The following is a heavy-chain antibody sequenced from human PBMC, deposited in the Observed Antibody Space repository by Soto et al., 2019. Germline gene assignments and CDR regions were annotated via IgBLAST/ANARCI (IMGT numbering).Heavy chain of an antibody. D-gene: IGHD1-26*01. Sequence: VQLVESGGGLVKPGGSLRLSCAASGFTISGAWMNWVRQAPGKGLEWVGRIKTKTQGETTDYAAPVKGRFTISRDDSEDTLSLHMNSLNIEDTAVYYCTTGSVEGYWGQGTLVTVSS. CDR1: GFTISGAW. J-gene: IGHJ4*02. CDR3: TTGSVEGY. V-gene: IGHV3-15*07. CDR2: IKTKTQGETT.